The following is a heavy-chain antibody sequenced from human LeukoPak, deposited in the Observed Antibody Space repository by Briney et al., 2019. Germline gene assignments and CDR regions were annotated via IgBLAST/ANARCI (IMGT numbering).Heavy chain of an antibody. V-gene: IGHV4-59*01. CDR3: ARGQKYRSGYTVSELGSGYFDY. Sequence: PSETLSLTCSVSGGSISSYYWSWIRQPPGKGLEWMGCIFYIGRTSYNPSLKSRATLSVDTSKNQFSLRLSSVTAADTAVYYCARGQKYRSGYTVSELGSGYFDYWGQGTLVTVSS. CDR2: IFYIGRT. CDR1: GGSISSYY. J-gene: IGHJ4*02. D-gene: IGHD5-18*01.